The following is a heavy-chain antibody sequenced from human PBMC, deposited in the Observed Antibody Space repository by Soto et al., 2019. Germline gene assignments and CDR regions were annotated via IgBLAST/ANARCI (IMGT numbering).Heavy chain of an antibody. Sequence: EVQLVESGGGLVQPGGSLRLSCAASGFTFSDHYMDWVRQAPGKGLEWVARSRNRVNSHTTEYAASVKGRFTISRDESKSSLYLQMNSLKIEDTAVYYCTRGLLGGAHSYTFHGMDVWGQGTTVTVSS. CDR1: GFTFSDHY. CDR3: TRGLLGGAHSYTFHGMDV. CDR2: SRNRVNSHTT. V-gene: IGHV3-72*01. J-gene: IGHJ6*01. D-gene: IGHD1-26*01.